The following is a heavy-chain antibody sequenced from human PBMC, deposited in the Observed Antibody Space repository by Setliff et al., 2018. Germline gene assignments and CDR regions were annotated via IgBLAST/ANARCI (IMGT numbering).Heavy chain of an antibody. CDR3: ARTTHYDFWSGYLY. CDR1: GGSFSDYY. J-gene: IGHJ4*02. D-gene: IGHD3-3*01. CDR2: INHSGGT. Sequence: SETLSLTCTVYGGSFSDYYWGWVRQPPGKGLEWIGEINHSGGTSYNPSLKSRVTISIDTSKNQFSLNLNSVTAADTAVYFCARTTHYDFWSGYLYWGQGTLVTVSS. V-gene: IGHV4-34*01.